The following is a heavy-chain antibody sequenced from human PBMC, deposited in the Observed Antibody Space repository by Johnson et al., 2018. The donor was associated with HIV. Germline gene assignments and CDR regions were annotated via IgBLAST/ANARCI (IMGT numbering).Heavy chain of an antibody. J-gene: IGHJ3*02. CDR1: GYTFDDYG. CDR3: ARWTVTRGAFDI. V-gene: IGHV3-20*04. Sequence: VQLMESGGGVVRPGGSLRLSCAASGYTFDDYGMSWVRQAPGKGLEWVSGINWNGGSTDYAASVKGRFTISRDNSKNTLYLQMNSLRAEDTAVYYCARWTVTRGAFDIWGQGTMVTVAS. D-gene: IGHD4-17*01. CDR2: INWNGGST.